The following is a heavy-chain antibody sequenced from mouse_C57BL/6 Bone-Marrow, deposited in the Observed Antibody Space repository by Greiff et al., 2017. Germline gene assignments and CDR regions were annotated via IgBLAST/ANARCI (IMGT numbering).Heavy chain of an antibody. D-gene: IGHD2-4*01. J-gene: IGHJ1*03. Sequence: VQLQQSGPELVKPGASVKISCKASGYTFTDYYMNWVKQSHGKSLEWIGDINPNNGGTSYNQKFKGKATLTVNKSSSTAYMELRSLTSENSAVYYCARRGGLRDFDVWGTGTTVTVSS. CDR1: GYTFTDYY. CDR2: INPNNGGT. V-gene: IGHV1-26*01. CDR3: ARRGGLRDFDV.